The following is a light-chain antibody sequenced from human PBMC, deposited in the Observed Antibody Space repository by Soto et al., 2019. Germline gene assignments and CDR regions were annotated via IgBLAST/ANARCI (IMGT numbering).Light chain of an antibody. CDR1: QSVSSN. J-gene: IGKJ2*01. CDR3: QQYNNWPYT. CDR2: GAS. V-gene: IGKV3-15*01. Sequence: EIVMTQSPATLSVSPGERATLSCRASQSVSSNLAWYQQKPGQAPRLLIYGASTRATGIPARFSGSGSGTEFTLTISSLQSEDSAVYHCQQYNNWPYTFGQGTKVDIK.